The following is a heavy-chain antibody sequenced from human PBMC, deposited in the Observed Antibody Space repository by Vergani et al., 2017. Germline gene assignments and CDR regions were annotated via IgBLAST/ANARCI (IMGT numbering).Heavy chain of an antibody. CDR2: LSSSSSYI. J-gene: IGHJ5*02. Sequence: ELQLVESGGGLVKPGGSLRLSCAASGFPFRSYSMNWVRQAPGQGLELVSSLSSSSSYIYYADSVKGRFTISRDNAMNSLYLQMKRLRSEDTAVDYCARTYGSGSYRINNWFDPWGQGTLVTVAS. V-gene: IGHV3-21*01. CDR3: ARTYGSGSYRINNWFDP. D-gene: IGHD3-10*01. CDR1: GFPFRSYS.